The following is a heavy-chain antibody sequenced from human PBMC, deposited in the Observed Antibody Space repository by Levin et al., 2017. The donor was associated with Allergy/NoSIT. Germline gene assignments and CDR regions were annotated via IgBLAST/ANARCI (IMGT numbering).Heavy chain of an antibody. J-gene: IGHJ2*01. CDR3: ARGYIRGDFDL. Sequence: GESLKISCAASGFTFSSYWMSWVRQAPGKGLEWVANIKQDGSEKYYVDSVKGRFTISRDNAKNSLYLQMNSLRAEDTAVYYCARGYIRGDFDLWGRGTLVTVSS. D-gene: IGHD5-12*01. CDR1: GFTFSSYW. V-gene: IGHV3-7*04. CDR2: IKQDGSEK.